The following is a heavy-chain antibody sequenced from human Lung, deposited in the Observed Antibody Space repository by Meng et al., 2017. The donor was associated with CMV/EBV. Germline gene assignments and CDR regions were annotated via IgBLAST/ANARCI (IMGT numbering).Heavy chain of an antibody. Sequence: VKRWQSGVEGKKPGASVKVSCKASGYTFTSYGISWVRQAPGQGLEWMGWISAYNGNTNYAQKLQGRVTMTTDTSTSTAYMELRSLRSDDTAVYYCAASSSSWYQNWFDPWGQGTLVTVSS. CDR1: GYTFTSYG. CDR2: ISAYNGNT. V-gene: IGHV1-18*01. D-gene: IGHD6-13*01. J-gene: IGHJ5*02. CDR3: AASSSSWYQNWFDP.